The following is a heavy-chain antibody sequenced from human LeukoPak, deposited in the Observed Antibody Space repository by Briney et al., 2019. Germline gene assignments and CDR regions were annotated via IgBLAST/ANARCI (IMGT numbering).Heavy chain of an antibody. D-gene: IGHD3-10*01. V-gene: IGHV4-39*01. CDR1: GCSISSSSYY. CDR3: AGPRAGYYGAYYMDV. CDR2: IYYSGST. Sequence: SETLSLTCTVSGCSISSSSYYWGWIRQPPGKGLEWIGSIYYSGSTYYNPSLKSRVSISVDTSKNQFSLKLSSVTAADTAVYYCAGPRAGYYGAYYMDVWGKGTMVTVSS. J-gene: IGHJ6*03.